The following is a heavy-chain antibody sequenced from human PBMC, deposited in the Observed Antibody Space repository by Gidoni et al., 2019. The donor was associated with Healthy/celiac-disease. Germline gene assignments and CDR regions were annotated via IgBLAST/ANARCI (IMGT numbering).Heavy chain of an antibody. CDR2: ISYDGSNK. D-gene: IGHD5-18*01. J-gene: IGHJ4*02. Sequence: QVQLVESGGGVVQPGRSLRLSCAASGFTFSSYGMHWVRQAPGKGLEWGAVISYDGSNKYYADSVKGRFTISRDNSKNTLYLQMNSLRAEDTAVYYCAKGRRWGYSYGGLDYWGQGTLVTVSS. CDR3: AKGRRWGYSYGGLDY. V-gene: IGHV3-30*18. CDR1: GFTFSSYG.